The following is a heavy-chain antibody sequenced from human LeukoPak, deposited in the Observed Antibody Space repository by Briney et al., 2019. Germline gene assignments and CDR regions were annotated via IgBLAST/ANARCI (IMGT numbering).Heavy chain of an antibody. Sequence: ASVKVSSKASGYTFTSYGISWVRQAPGQGIEWMGWISAYNGNTNYAQKLPGKVTMTTDTSTSTAYMKLRSTSSEDTAPSYCARGEIVGDRRWFDPWGQGTLVTVSS. CDR3: ARGEIVGDRRWFDP. CDR1: GYTFTSYG. J-gene: IGHJ5*02. CDR2: ISAYNGNT. D-gene: IGHD1-26*01. V-gene: IGHV1-18*01.